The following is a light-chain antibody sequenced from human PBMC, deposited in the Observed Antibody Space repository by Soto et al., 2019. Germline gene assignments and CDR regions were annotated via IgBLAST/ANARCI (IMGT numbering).Light chain of an antibody. J-gene: IGKJ1*01. V-gene: IGKV3-20*01. CDR3: QQYGSSPPVT. CDR1: QSVRNSY. Sequence: EIVLTQSPGTLSFSPGERATLSCRASQSVRNSYLAWYQQKPGQAPRLLIYGAYTMATGIPVRFSGSGSGTDFTLTISRLEPEDFAVYYCQQYGSSPPVTFGQGTKVEIK. CDR2: GAY.